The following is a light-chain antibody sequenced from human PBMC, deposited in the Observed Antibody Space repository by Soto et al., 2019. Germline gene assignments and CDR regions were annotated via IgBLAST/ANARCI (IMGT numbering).Light chain of an antibody. J-gene: IGLJ3*02. CDR1: SSDVGGYNY. V-gene: IGLV2-14*01. CDR3: SSYTSSRWV. Sequence: QSALTQPASVSGSPGQSITISCTGTSSDVGGYNYVSWYQQHPGKAPKLMIYEVSNRPSGVSNRFSGSKSGNTASLTISGLQAEDEADYYRSSYTSSRWVFGGGTKLTVL. CDR2: EVS.